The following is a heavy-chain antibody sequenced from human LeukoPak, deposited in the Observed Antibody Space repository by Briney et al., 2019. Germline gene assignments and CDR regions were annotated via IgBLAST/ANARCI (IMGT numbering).Heavy chain of an antibody. D-gene: IGHD2-2*02. CDR3: AGVYCSSTSCYTALFDY. V-gene: IGHV1-24*01. CDR2: FDPEDGET. Sequence: ASVKVSCKVSGYTLTELSMHWVRQAPGEGLEWMGGFDPEDGETIYAQKFQGRVTMTEDTSTDTAYMELSSLRSEDTAVYYCAGVYCSSTSCYTALFDYWGQGTLVTVSS. CDR1: GYTLTELS. J-gene: IGHJ4*02.